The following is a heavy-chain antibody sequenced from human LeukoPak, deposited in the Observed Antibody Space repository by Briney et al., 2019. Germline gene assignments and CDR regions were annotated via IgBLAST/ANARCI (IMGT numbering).Heavy chain of an antibody. D-gene: IGHD3-9*01. CDR2: ITGSGGNT. CDR3: AKWGDFDVLTGYYVPDF. Sequence: GASLRLSCAASGFTFSNYAMSWVRQAPGEGLEWVSAITGSGGNTYYADSVKGLFTISRDNSKNTLYLQMNSLRDEDTAVYYWAKWGDFDVLTGYYVPDFWGQGTLVTASS. CDR1: GFTFSNYA. J-gene: IGHJ4*02. V-gene: IGHV3-23*01.